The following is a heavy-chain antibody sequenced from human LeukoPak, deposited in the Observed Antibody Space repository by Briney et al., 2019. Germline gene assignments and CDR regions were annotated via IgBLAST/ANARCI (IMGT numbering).Heavy chain of an antibody. J-gene: IGHJ4*02. D-gene: IGHD6-6*01. Sequence: SETLSLTCSVSGGSISSLYWSWIRQPPGKGLEWIGYIYYTGSTNYNPSLKSRVTMFVDMSKDQFSLRLSSVTAADTAVCYCARHRAYSSSSPFDYWGQGTLVTVSS. V-gene: IGHV4-59*08. CDR2: IYYTGST. CDR3: ARHRAYSSSSPFDY. CDR1: GGSISSLY.